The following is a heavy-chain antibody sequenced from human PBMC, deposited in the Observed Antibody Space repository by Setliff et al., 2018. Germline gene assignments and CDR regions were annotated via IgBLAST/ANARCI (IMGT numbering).Heavy chain of an antibody. CDR3: AKSGGNSHWYFDV. CDR2: INNYSFKT. D-gene: IGHD1-7*01. Sequence: ASVKASCKASGDTFNTYTLSWARQAPGQGLEWMGWINNYSFKTTYPQKFLDRVTMTTDTSATTAYMELKNLRSDDTAVYYCAKSGGNSHWYFDVWGRGTLVTVSS. V-gene: IGHV1-18*01. J-gene: IGHJ2*01. CDR1: GDTFNTYT.